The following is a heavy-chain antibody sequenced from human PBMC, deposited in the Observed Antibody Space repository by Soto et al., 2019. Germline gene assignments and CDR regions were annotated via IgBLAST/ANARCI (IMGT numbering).Heavy chain of an antibody. J-gene: IGHJ4*02. V-gene: IGHV1-69*04. CDR2: FSPKRVVT. Sequence: TTFDMNWVRPAPLQGLEWMGRFSPKRVVTNYVQNFQGRVTMTADESTGTAYMELCSLRSKDTAVDYCARGDYRNSAPYYFDHWGQGTLVTVSS. D-gene: IGHD6-6*01. CDR1: TTFD. CDR3: ARGDYRNSAPYYFDH.